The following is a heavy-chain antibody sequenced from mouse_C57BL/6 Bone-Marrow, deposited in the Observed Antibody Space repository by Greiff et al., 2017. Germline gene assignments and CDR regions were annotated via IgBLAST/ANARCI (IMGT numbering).Heavy chain of an antibody. CDR1: GYTFTNYW. Sequence: QVQLKESGAELVRPGTSVKMSCKASGYTFTNYWIGWAKQRPGHGLEWIGDIYPGGGYTNYNEKFKGKATLTADKSSSTAYMQFSSLTSEDSAIYYCARWGWLLEGFDYWGQGTTLTVSS. V-gene: IGHV1-63*01. D-gene: IGHD2-3*01. CDR2: IYPGGGYT. J-gene: IGHJ2*01. CDR3: ARWGWLLEGFDY.